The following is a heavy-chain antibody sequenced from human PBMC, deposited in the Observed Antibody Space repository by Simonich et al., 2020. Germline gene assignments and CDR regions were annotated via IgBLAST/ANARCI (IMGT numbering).Heavy chain of an antibody. D-gene: IGHD6-6*01. CDR1: GFTFSSYW. CDR2: IKQDGSEK. J-gene: IGHJ3*02. Sequence: EVQLVESGGGLVQPGGSLRLSCAASGFTFSSYWMSWVRQAPWKGLEWVANIKQDGSEKYYVDSVQGRFTISRDNAKNSLYLQMNSLRAEDTAVYYCAREGIAARDAFDIWGQGTMVTVSS. CDR3: AREGIAARDAFDI. V-gene: IGHV3-7*01.